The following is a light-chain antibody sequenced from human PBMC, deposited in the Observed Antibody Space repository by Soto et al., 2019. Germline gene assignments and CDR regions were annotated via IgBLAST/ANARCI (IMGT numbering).Light chain of an antibody. CDR3: SSFAGGNNLL. CDR1: SSDVGGYNF. CDR2: EVS. Sequence: QSALTQPPSASGSPGQSVTISCTGTSSDVGGYNFVSWYQQHPGKAPKLLIYEVSKRPSGVPDRFSDSKSDNTASLTVSGLQAEDEADYYCSSFAGGNNLLFGGGTKVTVL. J-gene: IGLJ2*01. V-gene: IGLV2-8*01.